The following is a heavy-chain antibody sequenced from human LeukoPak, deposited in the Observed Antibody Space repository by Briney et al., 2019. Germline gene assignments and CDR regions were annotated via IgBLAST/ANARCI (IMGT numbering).Heavy chain of an antibody. CDR1: GGSISSGGYY. CDR3: ARARSVVRYYYYGMDV. V-gene: IGHV4-31*03. D-gene: IGHD3-22*01. J-gene: IGHJ6*02. CDR2: IYYSGST. Sequence: SQTLSLTCTVSGGSISSGGYYWSWIRQHPGKGLEWIGYIYYSGSTYYNPSLKSRVTTSVDTSKNQFSLKLSSVTAADTAVYYCARARSVVRYYYYGMDVWGQGTTVTVSS.